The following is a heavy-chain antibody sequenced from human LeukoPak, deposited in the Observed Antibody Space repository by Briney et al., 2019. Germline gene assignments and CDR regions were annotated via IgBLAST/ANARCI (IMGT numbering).Heavy chain of an antibody. V-gene: IGHV3-20*04. Sequence: PGGSLRLSCAASGFTFDDYGMSWVRQAPGKGLEWVSGINWNGGSTGYADSGKGRFTISRDNAKNSLYLQMNSLRAEDTALYYCARAEDTMIVVVIAPGIAFDIWGQGTMVTVSS. D-gene: IGHD3-22*01. CDR3: ARAEDTMIVVVIAPGIAFDI. CDR2: INWNGGST. CDR1: GFTFDDYG. J-gene: IGHJ3*02.